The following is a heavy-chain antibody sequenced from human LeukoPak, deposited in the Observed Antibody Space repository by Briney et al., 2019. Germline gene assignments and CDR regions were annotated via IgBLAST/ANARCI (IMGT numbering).Heavy chain of an antibody. CDR1: EYTFTSYY. CDR2: INPSGGST. J-gene: IGHJ4*02. CDR3: ARDFWYYYDSSGYYYDY. D-gene: IGHD3-22*01. V-gene: IGHV1-46*01. Sequence: ASVKVSCKASEYTFTSYYMHWVRQAPGQGLEWMGIINPSGGSTSYAQKFQGRVTMTRDTSTSTVYMELSSLRSEDTAVYYCARDFWYYYDSSGYYYDYWGQGTLVTVSS.